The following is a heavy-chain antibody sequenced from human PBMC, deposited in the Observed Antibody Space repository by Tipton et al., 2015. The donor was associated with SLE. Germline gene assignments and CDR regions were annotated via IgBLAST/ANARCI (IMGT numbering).Heavy chain of an antibody. J-gene: IGHJ4*02. CDR3: ARSAGAAAGTFDY. D-gene: IGHD6-13*01. CDR2: INHSGST. CDR1: GGSFSGYY. V-gene: IGHV4-34*01. Sequence: TLSLTCTVYGGSFSGYYWNWIRQPPGKGLEWIGEINHSGSTTSNPSLKSRVTISVDTSKNQFSLKLSSVTAADTAVHYCARSAGAAAGTFDYWGQGTLVTVSS.